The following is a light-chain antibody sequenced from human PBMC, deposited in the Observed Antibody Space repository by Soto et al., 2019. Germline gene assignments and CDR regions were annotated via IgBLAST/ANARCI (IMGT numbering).Light chain of an antibody. J-gene: IGLJ2*01. CDR2: DVS. Sequence: QSALTQPASVSGSPGQSITISCTGTSSDVGGSNYVSWYQQHPGEAPKLMIYDVSYRPSAISNRFSGSKSGNTASLTISRLQAEDEADYFCSSFGGSSTRFGGGTKVTVL. CDR1: SSDVGGSNY. V-gene: IGLV2-14*01. CDR3: SSFGGSSTR.